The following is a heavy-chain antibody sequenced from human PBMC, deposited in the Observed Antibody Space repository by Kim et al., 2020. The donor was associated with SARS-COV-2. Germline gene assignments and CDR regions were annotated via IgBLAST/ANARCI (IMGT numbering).Heavy chain of an antibody. CDR2: IWYDGSNK. CDR3: AKGTGYFVTQLDY. J-gene: IGHJ4*02. Sequence: GGSLRLSCAASGFTFSSYAMHWVRQAPGKGLEWVAVIWYDGSNKYYADSVKGRFTISRDNSKNTLYLQMNSLRAEDTAVYYCAKGTGYFVTQLDYWGQGTLVTVSS. CDR1: GFTFSSYA. V-gene: IGHV3-33*06. D-gene: IGHD6-13*01.